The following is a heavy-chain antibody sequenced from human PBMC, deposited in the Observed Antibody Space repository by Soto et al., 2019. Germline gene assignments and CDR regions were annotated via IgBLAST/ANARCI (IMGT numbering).Heavy chain of an antibody. V-gene: IGHV4-59*01. CDR2: IYYSGST. D-gene: IGHD6-19*01. Sequence: SETLSLTCTVSGGSISSYYWSWIRQPPGKGLEWIGYIYYSGSTNYNPSLKSRVTISVDTSKNQFSLKLSSVTAADTAVYYCARVGGWSSYYYYMDVWGKGTTVTVSS. CDR1: GGSISSYY. CDR3: ARVGGWSSYYYYMDV. J-gene: IGHJ6*03.